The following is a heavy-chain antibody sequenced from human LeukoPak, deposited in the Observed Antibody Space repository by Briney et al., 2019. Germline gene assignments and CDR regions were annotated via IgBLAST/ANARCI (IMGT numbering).Heavy chain of an antibody. Sequence: SETPSLTCTVSGGSISSYYWSWSRPPAGEGLEWIGRIYTRGSTNYNPSLKSRVTMSVDTSKNQFSLKLSSVTAADTAVYYCARDCSGGSCYSSHDAFDIWGQGTMVTVSS. CDR3: ARDCSGGSCYSSHDAFDI. D-gene: IGHD2-15*01. V-gene: IGHV4-4*07. CDR1: GGSISSYY. CDR2: IYTRGST. J-gene: IGHJ3*02.